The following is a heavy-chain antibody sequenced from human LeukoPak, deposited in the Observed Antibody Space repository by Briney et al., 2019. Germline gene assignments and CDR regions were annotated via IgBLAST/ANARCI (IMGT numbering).Heavy chain of an antibody. Sequence: GGSLRLSCAASGFTFSSHRMHWVRQAPGKGLEYVSTISSNGAITHYANSVKGRFTISRDNSKNTLYLQMGSLTTEDMAVYYCAKRNYYDSRGYYEYYFDDWGQGTLVTVSS. V-gene: IGHV3-64*01. J-gene: IGHJ4*02. CDR3: AKRNYYDSRGYYEYYFDD. CDR1: GFTFSSHR. D-gene: IGHD3-22*01. CDR2: ISSNGAIT.